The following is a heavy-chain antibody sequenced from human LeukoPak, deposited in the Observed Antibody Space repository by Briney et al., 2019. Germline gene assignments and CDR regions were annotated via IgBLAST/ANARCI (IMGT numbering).Heavy chain of an antibody. Sequence: SETLSLTCTVSGGSISSFYWSWIRQPPGKGLEWIGYIYYSGNTNYNPSLRSRVTISVDTSKSQSSLKLSSVTAADTAVYYCARDRDYYGSGSSYFDYWGQGILVTVSS. CDR3: ARDRDYYGSGSSYFDY. V-gene: IGHV4-59*01. J-gene: IGHJ4*02. D-gene: IGHD3-10*01. CDR1: GGSISSFY. CDR2: IYYSGNT.